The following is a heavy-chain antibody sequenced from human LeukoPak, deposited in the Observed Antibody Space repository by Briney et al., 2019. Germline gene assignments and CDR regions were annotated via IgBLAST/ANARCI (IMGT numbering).Heavy chain of an antibody. CDR1: GGTFSSYG. CDR3: AGGHYFDSSGRLYYFDS. J-gene: IGHJ4*02. CDR2: IIPMFDTP. D-gene: IGHD3-22*01. V-gene: IGHV1-69*06. Sequence: GASVKVSCKASGGTFSSYGISWVRQAPGQGLEWMGGIIPMFDTPNYAQKFQDRVTLTADKSTSTAYMELSGLRSEDTAVYYCAGGHYFDSSGRLYYFDSWGQGTLVTVSS.